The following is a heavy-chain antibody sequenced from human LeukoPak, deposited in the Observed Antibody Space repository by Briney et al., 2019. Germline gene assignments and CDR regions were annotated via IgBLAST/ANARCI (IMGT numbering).Heavy chain of an antibody. V-gene: IGHV1-69*01. Sequence: SVKVSCKASGGTFSSYAISWVRQAPGQGLEWMGGIIPIFGTANYAQKFQGRVTITADESTSTAYMELSSLRSEDTAVYYCAGVSRDEEGYFDYWGQGTLVTVSS. D-gene: IGHD2-21*02. J-gene: IGHJ4*02. CDR3: AGVSRDEEGYFDY. CDR2: IIPIFGTA. CDR1: GGTFSSYA.